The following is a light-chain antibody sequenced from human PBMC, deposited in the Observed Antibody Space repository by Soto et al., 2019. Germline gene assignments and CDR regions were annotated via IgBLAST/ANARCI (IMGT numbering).Light chain of an antibody. Sequence: EIVLTQSPATLSLSPGERATLSCRASQSVSSYLAWYRQKPGQAPRLLIYDASNRATGIPARFSGSGSGTDFTLTIISLEPEDVAVYYCQQRSNWPLTFGGGTKV. V-gene: IGKV3-11*01. J-gene: IGKJ4*01. CDR3: QQRSNWPLT. CDR1: QSVSSY. CDR2: DAS.